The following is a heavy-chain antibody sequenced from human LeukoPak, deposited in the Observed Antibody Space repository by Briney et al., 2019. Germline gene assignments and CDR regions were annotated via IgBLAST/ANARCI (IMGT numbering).Heavy chain of an antibody. Sequence: PSETLSLTCTVSGGSISSHYWSWIRQPPGKGLEWIGYIYYSGSTNYNPSLKSRVTISVDTSKNQFSLKLSSVTAADTAVCYCARVAYYDFWSGSNRFDPWGQGTLVTVSS. CDR2: IYYSGST. V-gene: IGHV4-59*11. CDR3: ARVAYYDFWSGSNRFDP. J-gene: IGHJ5*02. CDR1: GGSISSHY. D-gene: IGHD3-3*01.